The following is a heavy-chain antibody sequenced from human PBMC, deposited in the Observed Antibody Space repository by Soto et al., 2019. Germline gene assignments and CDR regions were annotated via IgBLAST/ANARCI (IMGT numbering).Heavy chain of an antibody. V-gene: IGHV1-2*02. CDR1: GYSFTGYY. D-gene: IGHD2-8*02. CDR3: ARGDYGTGGYPFPYFDY. Sequence: HEHLVQSGAEVKRPGASLKVSCKASGYSFTGYYIHWVRQAPGQGREWMVWINPDSGATNYAQNFPGRVTLTSDTSISTASMDLTSLTSDDTAVYYCARGDYGTGGYPFPYFDYWGQGTLVIVSS. CDR2: INPDSGAT. J-gene: IGHJ4*02.